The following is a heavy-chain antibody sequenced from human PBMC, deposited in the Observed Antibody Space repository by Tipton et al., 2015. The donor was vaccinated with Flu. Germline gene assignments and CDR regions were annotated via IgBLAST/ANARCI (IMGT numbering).Heavy chain of an antibody. CDR1: GVSISRSSYY. CDR2: ISHSGRT. J-gene: IGHJ4*02. Sequence: TLSLTCTVSGVSISRSSYYWGWIRQPPGKGLEWIGSISHSGRTYYKPSLKSRVTMSLDTSENQLSLNLRFVTAADTAVYYCARSTYYYGSGTSDFWGQGTLVTVSS. V-gene: IGHV4-39*07. CDR3: ARSTYYYGSGTSDF. D-gene: IGHD3-10*01.